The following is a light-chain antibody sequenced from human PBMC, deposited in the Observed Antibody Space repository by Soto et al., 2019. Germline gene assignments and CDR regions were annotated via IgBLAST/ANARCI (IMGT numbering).Light chain of an antibody. V-gene: IGKV1-13*02. Sequence: AIHLTQSPSSLSASVGDRVTITCRASQGISSALAWYQQKPGKPPMLLIYGASSLQSGVPSRFSGSGSGADFTLTISSLQPEDFATYYCQQFKTYPNTFGQGTRLEI. CDR1: QGISSA. CDR3: QQFKTYPNT. J-gene: IGKJ5*01. CDR2: GAS.